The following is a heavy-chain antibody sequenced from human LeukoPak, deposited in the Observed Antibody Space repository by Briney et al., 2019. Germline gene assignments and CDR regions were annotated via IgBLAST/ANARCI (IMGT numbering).Heavy chain of an antibody. CDR3: AKDPVVWFGELYSLWFDP. CDR2: IRYDGSNK. D-gene: IGHD3-10*01. CDR1: GFTFSSYG. V-gene: IGHV3-30*02. J-gene: IGHJ5*02. Sequence: PGGSLRLSCAASGFTFSSYGMHWVRQAPGKGLEWVAFIRYDGSNKYYADSVKGRFTISRDNSKNTLYLQMNSLRAEDTAVYYCAKDPVVWFGELYSLWFDPWGQGNLVTVSS.